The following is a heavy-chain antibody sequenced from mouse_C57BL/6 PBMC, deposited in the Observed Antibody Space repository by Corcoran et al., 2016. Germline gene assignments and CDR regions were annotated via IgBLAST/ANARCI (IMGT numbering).Heavy chain of an antibody. Sequence: EVQLQQSGTELVRPGASVKLSCTASGFNIKDYYMHWVKQRPEQGLEWIGRIDPEDGDTEYAPKFKGKTTMTADTSSNTAYMQLSSLTSEDTAVYYCTRYSNYVFDYWGQGTTLTVSS. V-gene: IGHV14-1*01. D-gene: IGHD2-5*01. J-gene: IGHJ2*01. CDR2: IDPEDGDT. CDR3: TRYSNYVFDY. CDR1: GFNIKDYY.